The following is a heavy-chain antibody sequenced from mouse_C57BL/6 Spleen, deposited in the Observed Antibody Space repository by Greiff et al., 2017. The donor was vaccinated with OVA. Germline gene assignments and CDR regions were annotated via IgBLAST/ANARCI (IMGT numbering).Heavy chain of an antibody. D-gene: IGHD2-4*01. Sequence: QVQLQQSGAELVRPGTSVKVSCKASGYAFTNYLIEWVKQRPGQGLEWIGVINPGSGGTNYNEKFKGKATLTADKSSSTAYMQLSSLTSEDSAVYFCAIYYDYLYYARDYWGQGTSVTVSS. V-gene: IGHV1-54*01. J-gene: IGHJ4*01. CDR1: GYAFTNYL. CDR2: INPGSGGT. CDR3: AIYYDYLYYARDY.